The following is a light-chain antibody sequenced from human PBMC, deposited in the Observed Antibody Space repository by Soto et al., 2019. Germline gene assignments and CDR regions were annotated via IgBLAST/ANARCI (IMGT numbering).Light chain of an antibody. J-gene: IGKJ1*01. Sequence: EIVLTQSPGTLSLSPGERATLSCRASQSISGTFLSWYQHKPGQAPRVLIYGSTRRATGIPGMFSGSAAGEDFPITISRQEPEVSAHYYCQKYDSGWTFGQGTKVEMK. CDR3: QKYDSGWT. V-gene: IGKV3-20*01. CDR2: GST. CDR1: QSISGTF.